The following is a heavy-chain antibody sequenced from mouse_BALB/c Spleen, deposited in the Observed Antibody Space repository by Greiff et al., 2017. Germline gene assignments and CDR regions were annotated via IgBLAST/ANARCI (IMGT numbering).Heavy chain of an antibody. J-gene: IGHJ2*01. V-gene: IGHV5-6*01. CDR2: ISSGGSYT. CDR1: GFTFSSYG. D-gene: IGHD1-1*01. Sequence: EVKLQESGGDLVKPGGSLKLSCAASGFTFSSYGMSWVRQTPDKRLEWVATISSGGSYTYYPDSVKGRFTISRDNAKNTLYLQMSSLKSEDTAMYYCARQAITTVVAHFDYWGQGTTLTVSS. CDR3: ARQAITTVVAHFDY.